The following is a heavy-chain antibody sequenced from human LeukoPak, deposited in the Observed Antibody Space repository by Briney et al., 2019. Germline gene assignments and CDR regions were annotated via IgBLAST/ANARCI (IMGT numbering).Heavy chain of an antibody. V-gene: IGHV3-7*01. J-gene: IGHJ4*02. CDR3: ARFDGYSSSWSFDY. D-gene: IGHD6-13*01. Sequence: GGSLRLSCAASGFTFSSYSMNWVRQAPGKGLEWVANIKRDGSEKYYVDSVKGRFTISRDNAKNSLYLQMNSLRAEDTAVYYCARFDGYSSSWSFDYWGQGTLVTVSS. CDR1: GFTFSSYS. CDR2: IKRDGSEK.